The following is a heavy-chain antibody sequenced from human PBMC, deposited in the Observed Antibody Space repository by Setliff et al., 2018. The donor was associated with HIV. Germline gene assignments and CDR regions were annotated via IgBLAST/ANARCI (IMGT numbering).Heavy chain of an antibody. CDR1: GGSISSGSYY. J-gene: IGHJ3*02. D-gene: IGHD3-10*01. Sequence: KPSETLSLTCTVSGGSISSGSYYWSWIRQPAGKGLEWTGHIYTSGSTNYNPSLKSRVTISVDTSKNQFSLKLSSVTAADTAAYYCAREGRYYGSGSYYQDAFDIWGQGTMVTVSS. CDR3: AREGRYYGSGSYYQDAFDI. V-gene: IGHV4-61*09. CDR2: IYTSGST.